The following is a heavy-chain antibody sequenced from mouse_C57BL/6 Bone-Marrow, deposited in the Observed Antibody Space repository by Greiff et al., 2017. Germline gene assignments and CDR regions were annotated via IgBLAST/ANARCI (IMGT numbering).Heavy chain of an antibody. D-gene: IGHD2-4*01. CDR3: ARGPIYYDYYYFDY. CDR2: IYPRSGNT. Sequence: VQLVESGAELARPGASVKLSCKASGYTFTSYGISWVKQRTGQGLEWIGEIYPRSGNTYYNEKFKGKATLTADKYSSTAYMELRSLTSEDSAVYCCARGPIYYDYYYFDYWGQGTTLTVSS. V-gene: IGHV1-81*01. CDR1: GYTFTSYG. J-gene: IGHJ2*01.